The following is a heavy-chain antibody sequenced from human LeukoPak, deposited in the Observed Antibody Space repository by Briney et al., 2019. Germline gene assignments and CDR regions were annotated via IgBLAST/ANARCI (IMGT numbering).Heavy chain of an antibody. CDR2: IYYSGST. D-gene: IGHD3-10*01. CDR1: GGSISSYY. Sequence: SETLSLTCTVSGGSISSYYWSWIRQPPGKGLEWIGYIYYSGSTNYEPSLKSRVTISVDTSKNQFSLKLSSVTAADTAVYYCARGGYYGSGNDFRFDPWGQGTLVTVSS. V-gene: IGHV4-59*01. J-gene: IGHJ5*02. CDR3: ARGGYYGSGNDFRFDP.